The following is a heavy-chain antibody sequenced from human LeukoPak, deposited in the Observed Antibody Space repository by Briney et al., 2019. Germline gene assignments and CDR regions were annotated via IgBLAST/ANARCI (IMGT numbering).Heavy chain of an antibody. Sequence: KPSETLSLTCAVYGGSFSGYYWSWIRQPPGKGLEWIGEINHSGSTNYNPSLKSRVTISVDTSKNQFSLKLSSVTAADTAVYYCARFSHSSWAAYWGQGTLVTVSS. V-gene: IGHV4-34*01. CDR1: GGSFSGYY. J-gene: IGHJ4*02. D-gene: IGHD6-13*01. CDR2: INHSGST. CDR3: ARFSHSSWAAY.